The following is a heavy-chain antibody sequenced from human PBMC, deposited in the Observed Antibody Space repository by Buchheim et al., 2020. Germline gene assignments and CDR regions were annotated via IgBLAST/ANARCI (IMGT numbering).Heavy chain of an antibody. J-gene: IGHJ5*02. D-gene: IGHD6-6*01. V-gene: IGHV3-48*01. Sequence: DVHLVESGGGLVQPGGSLRLSCAASGFTFSTYSMNWVRQAPGKGLEWISYISSSSSVIYYADSVQGRFTISRDNSKNSLYLQMNSLRAEDTAVYYCASSRPPPWGQGT. CDR1: GFTFSTYS. CDR2: ISSSSSVI. CDR3: ASSRPPP.